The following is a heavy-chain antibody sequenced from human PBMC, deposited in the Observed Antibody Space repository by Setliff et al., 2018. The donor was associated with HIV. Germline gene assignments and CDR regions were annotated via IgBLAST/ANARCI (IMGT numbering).Heavy chain of an antibody. CDR1: GGSLSGYY. CDR2: VYYSGST. D-gene: IGHD4-4*01. J-gene: IGHJ4*02. Sequence: SETLSLTCAVYGGSLSGYYWSWVRQSPGRGLEWIGSVYYSGSTYYKPSLKSRVTISVDTSKNQFSLKLSSVTAADTAVYFCARVRRDGNSFDDWGQGTLVTVSS. V-gene: IGHV4-34*01. CDR3: ARVRRDGNSFDD.